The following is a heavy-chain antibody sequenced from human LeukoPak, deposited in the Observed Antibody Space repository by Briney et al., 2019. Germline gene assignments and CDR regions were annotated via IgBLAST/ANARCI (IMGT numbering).Heavy chain of an antibody. Sequence: GGSLRLSRAASGFTFSSYAMHWVRQAPGKGLEWVAVISYDGSNKYYADSVKGRFTISRDNSKNTLYLQMNSLRAEDTAVYYCARAGCSSTSCVNYYYGMDVWGKGTRSPSPQ. J-gene: IGHJ6*04. D-gene: IGHD2-2*01. V-gene: IGHV3-30*04. CDR1: GFTFSSYA. CDR2: ISYDGSNK. CDR3: ARAGCSSTSCVNYYYGMDV.